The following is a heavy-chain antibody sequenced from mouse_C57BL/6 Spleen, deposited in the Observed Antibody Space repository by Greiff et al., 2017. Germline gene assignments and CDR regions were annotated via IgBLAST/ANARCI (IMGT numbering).Heavy chain of an antibody. CDR2: ISGGGGNT. D-gene: IGHD2-3*01. CDR1: GFTFSSYT. J-gene: IGHJ2*01. V-gene: IGHV5-9*01. CDR3: ARQDGYYYFDY. Sequence: DVQLVESGGGLVKPGGSLKLSCAASGFTFSSYTMSWVRQTPEKRLEWVATISGGGGNTYYPDSVKGRFTISRDNAKNTLYLQMSSLRSEDTALYYCARQDGYYYFDYWGQGTTLTVSS.